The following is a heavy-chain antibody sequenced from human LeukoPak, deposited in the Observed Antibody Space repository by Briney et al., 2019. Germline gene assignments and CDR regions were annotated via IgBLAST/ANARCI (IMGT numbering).Heavy chain of an antibody. CDR3: ARVLSVPYLLDS. CDR1: DGSISNYY. Sequence: KPSETLSLTCTVSDGSISNYYWSWIRQPPGKGLEWIATFFQSDRSFYNVSLESRVTMSLDTSRSQFSLNLTSVTAADTAVYYCARVLSVPYLLDSWGRGTQVTVSS. D-gene: IGHD3-10*01. CDR2: FFQSDRS. V-gene: IGHV4-59*04. J-gene: IGHJ4*02.